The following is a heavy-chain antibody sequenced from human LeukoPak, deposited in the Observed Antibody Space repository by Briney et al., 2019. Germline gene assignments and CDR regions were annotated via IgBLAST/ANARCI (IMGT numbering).Heavy chain of an antibody. V-gene: IGHV4-39*01. J-gene: IGHJ4*02. Sequence: SETLSLTCTVSGGSISSRPYYWGWVRQPPGKGLEWIGSISYSGSIHYNPSLKSRVTISVDTSKNHFSLRLSSVTTADTAVYYCARRGTKGYAYWGQGTLVTVSS. CDR1: GGSISSRPYY. CDR3: ARRGTKGYAY. D-gene: IGHD3-16*01. CDR2: ISYSGSI.